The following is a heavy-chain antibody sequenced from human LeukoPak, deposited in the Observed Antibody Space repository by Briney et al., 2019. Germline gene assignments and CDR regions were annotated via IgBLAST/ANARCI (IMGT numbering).Heavy chain of an antibody. Sequence: PGGSLRLSCAASGFTFSSYAMSWVRQAPGKGLEWVSAISGSGGSTYYADSVKGRFTISRDNAKNSLYLQMNSLRAEDTAVYYCASLRGGLPDNYYYYGMDVWGQGTTVTVSS. CDR3: ASLRGGLPDNYYYYGMDV. CDR1: GFTFSSYA. J-gene: IGHJ6*02. D-gene: IGHD2-15*01. V-gene: IGHV3-23*01. CDR2: ISGSGGST.